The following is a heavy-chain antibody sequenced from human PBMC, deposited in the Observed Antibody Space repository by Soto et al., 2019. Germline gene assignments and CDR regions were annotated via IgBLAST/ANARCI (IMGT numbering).Heavy chain of an antibody. CDR1: GGSISPYY. D-gene: IGHD3-3*01. V-gene: IGHV4-34*01. CDR2: INQYGTV. Sequence: SETLSLTCAVNGGSISPYYWAWIRQPPGKGLEWIGEINQYGTVRYSPSLNSRVTISVDTSKNQISLTLASVTAADTAIYYCATRITVFGLLIPPFDPWGQGTQVTVSS. J-gene: IGHJ5*02. CDR3: ATRITVFGLLIPPFDP.